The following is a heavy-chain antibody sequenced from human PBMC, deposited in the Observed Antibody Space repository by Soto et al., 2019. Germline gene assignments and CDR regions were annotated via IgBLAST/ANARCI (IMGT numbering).Heavy chain of an antibody. V-gene: IGHV4-34*01. CDR3: ARGRRQQLVRSQYDWFDP. CDR2: INHSGST. D-gene: IGHD6-13*01. J-gene: IGHJ5*02. CDR1: GGSFSSYY. Sequence: QVQLQQWGAGLLKPSETLSLSCAVYGGSFSSYYWNWIRHSPGKGLEWIGEINHSGSTNYNPSLESRVTTSVDRSMNQFSLRLSSVTAADTAVYYCARGRRQQLVRSQYDWFDPWGQGILVTVSS.